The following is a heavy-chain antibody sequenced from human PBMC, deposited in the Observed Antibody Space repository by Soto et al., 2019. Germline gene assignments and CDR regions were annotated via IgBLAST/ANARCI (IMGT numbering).Heavy chain of an antibody. CDR2: IIPILGIA. V-gene: IGHV1-69*08. CDR1: GGTFSSYT. D-gene: IGHD2-15*01. J-gene: IGHJ5*02. CDR3: ARDGPIVVVAATPESYWFDP. Sequence: QVQLVQSGAEVKKPGSSVKVSCKASGGTFSSYTISWVRQAPGQGLEWMGRIIPILGIANDAQKFQGSVTITADKSTSAAYVGLSSLRSEATAVYYCARDGPIVVVAATPESYWFDPWGQGALVTVSS.